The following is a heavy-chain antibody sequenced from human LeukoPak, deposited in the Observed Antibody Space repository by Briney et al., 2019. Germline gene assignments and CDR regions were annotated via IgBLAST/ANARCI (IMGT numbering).Heavy chain of an antibody. CDR3: ARLGYCSGGSCQHDF. CDR2: IHYSGTT. V-gene: IGHV4-39*01. CDR1: GGSISSTYF. Sequence: SETRSLTCTVSGGSISSTYFWAWIRQPPGKGLEWIATIHYSGTTYYKPSLRSRVTISVDTSANQFSLKLTSVTAADTAVYFCARLGYCSGGSCQHDFWGQGTLVTVSS. J-gene: IGHJ4*02. D-gene: IGHD2-15*01.